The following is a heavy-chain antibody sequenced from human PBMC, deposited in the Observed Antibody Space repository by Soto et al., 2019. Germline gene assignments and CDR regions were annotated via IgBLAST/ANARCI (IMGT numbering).Heavy chain of an antibody. J-gene: IGHJ4*02. CDR2: INPNCGGT. D-gene: IGHD6-19*01. CDR1: GYTFSGYY. V-gene: IGHV1-2*02. CDR3: ARDNRRQSFIAVAGDFDY. Sequence: ASVKVSCKASGYTFSGYYMHWVRQAPGQGLEWMGWINPNCGGTNYAQKLQGRVTMTTDTSTSTAYMELRSLRSDDTAVYYCARDNRRQSFIAVAGDFDYWGQGTLVTVSS.